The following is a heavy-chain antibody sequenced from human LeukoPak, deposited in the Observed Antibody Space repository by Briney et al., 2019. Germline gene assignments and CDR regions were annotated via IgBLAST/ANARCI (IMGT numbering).Heavy chain of an antibody. CDR1: GFTFSSYS. CDR2: ISSSSSYI. Sequence: GGSLRLSCAASGFTFSSYSMNWVRQAPGKGLEWVSSISSSSSYIYYADSVKGRFTISRDNAKNSLYLQMNSLRAEDTAVYYCARDPSLQRESHPFDYWGQGTLVTVSS. V-gene: IGHV3-21*01. CDR3: ARDPSLQRESHPFDY. J-gene: IGHJ4*02. D-gene: IGHD1-1*01.